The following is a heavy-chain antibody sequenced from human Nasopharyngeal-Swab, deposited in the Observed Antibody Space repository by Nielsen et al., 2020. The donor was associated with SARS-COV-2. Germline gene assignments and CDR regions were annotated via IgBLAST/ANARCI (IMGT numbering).Heavy chain of an antibody. D-gene: IGHD3-10*01. CDR2: MYHGDSDT. CDR1: GSSFTSYW. CDR3: ARHNAYYYGSGSYSYAFDI. Sequence: GGSLRLSCKGSGSSFTSYWIGWVRQMPGKGLEWMGIMYHGDSDTRYSPSFQGQVTISADKSISTAYLQWSSLKASDTAMYYCARHNAYYYGSGSYSYAFDIWGQGTMVTVSS. J-gene: IGHJ3*02. V-gene: IGHV5-51*01.